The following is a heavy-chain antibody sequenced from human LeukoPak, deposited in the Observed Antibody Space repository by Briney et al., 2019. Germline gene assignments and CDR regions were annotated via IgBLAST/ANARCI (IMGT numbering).Heavy chain of an antibody. D-gene: IGHD1-26*01. V-gene: IGHV4-59*01. CDR3: ARVFVSGVFDY. Sequence: PSETLSLTCTVSGGSISSYYWSWIRQPPGKGLEWIGYIYYSGSTNYNPSLKSRVTISVDTSKNQFSLKLSSVTAADTAVYYCARVFVSGVFDYWGQGTLVTVSS. CDR1: GGSISSYY. CDR2: IYYSGST. J-gene: IGHJ4*02.